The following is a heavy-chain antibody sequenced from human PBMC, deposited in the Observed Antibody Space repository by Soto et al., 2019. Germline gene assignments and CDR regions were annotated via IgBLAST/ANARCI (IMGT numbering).Heavy chain of an antibody. D-gene: IGHD3-22*01. CDR2: IYSGGST. CDR1: GFTVSSNY. CDR3: ASPLDDSSGYYYSY. Sequence: EVQLVETGGGLIQPGGSLRLSCAASGFTVSSNYMSWVRQAPGKGLEWVSVIYSGGSTYYADSVKGRFTISRDNSKNTLYLQMNSLRAEDTAVYYCASPLDDSSGYYYSYWDQGTLVTVSS. V-gene: IGHV3-53*02. J-gene: IGHJ4*02.